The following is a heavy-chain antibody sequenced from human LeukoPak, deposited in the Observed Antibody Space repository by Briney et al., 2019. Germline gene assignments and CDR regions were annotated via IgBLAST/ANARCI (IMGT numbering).Heavy chain of an antibody. J-gene: IGHJ5*02. CDR1: GFTFSSYW. D-gene: IGHD2-15*01. Sequence: GGSLRLSCAASGFTFSSYWMSWVRQAPGKGLEWVANIKQDGSEKYYVDSVKGRFTISRDNAKNSLYLQMNSLRAEDTAVYYYARAEGGRYCSGGSCYGAWGQGTLVTVSS. CDR2: IKQDGSEK. CDR3: ARAEGGRYCSGGSCYGA. V-gene: IGHV3-7*03.